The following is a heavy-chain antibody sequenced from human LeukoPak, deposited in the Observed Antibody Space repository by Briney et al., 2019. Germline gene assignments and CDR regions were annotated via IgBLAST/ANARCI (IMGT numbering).Heavy chain of an antibody. CDR2: IYNSGST. Sequence: PSETLSLTCTVSGGSISSYYWSWIRQPPGKGLEYIGYIYNSGSTNYNPSLKSRVTISVDTSKNQFSLKLSSVTAADTAVYYCARDVGATPGYFDYWGQGTLVTVSS. J-gene: IGHJ4*02. D-gene: IGHD1-26*01. CDR1: GGSISSYY. CDR3: ARDVGATPGYFDY. V-gene: IGHV4-59*01.